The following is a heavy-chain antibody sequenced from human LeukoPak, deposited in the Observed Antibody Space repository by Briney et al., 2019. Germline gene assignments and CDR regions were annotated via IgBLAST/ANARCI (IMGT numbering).Heavy chain of an antibody. Sequence: GGSLRLSCAASGFTFSSYWMHWVRQAPGKGLVWVSRINSDGSSTSYADSVKGRFTISRDNAKNTLYLQMNSLRAEDTAVYYCARVEPSSSWPNDAFDIWGQGTMVTVSS. D-gene: IGHD6-13*01. CDR3: ARVEPSSSWPNDAFDI. V-gene: IGHV3-74*01. CDR2: INSDGSST. J-gene: IGHJ3*02. CDR1: GFTFSSYW.